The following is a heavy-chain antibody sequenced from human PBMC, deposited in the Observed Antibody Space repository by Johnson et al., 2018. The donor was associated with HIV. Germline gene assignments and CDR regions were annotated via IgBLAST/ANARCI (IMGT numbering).Heavy chain of an antibody. CDR2: INWNGGST. V-gene: IGHV3-20*04. D-gene: IGHD5-24*01. CDR3: AKDRLRDGYNRDAFDI. CDR1: GFTFDDYG. Sequence: VQLVESGGGVVRPGGSLRLSCAASGFTFDDYGMSWVRQAPGKGLEWVSGINWNGGSTDYADSVRGRFTISRDNAKSSLYLQMNSLRAEDTALYYCAKDRLRDGYNRDAFDIWGQGTMVTVSS. J-gene: IGHJ3*02.